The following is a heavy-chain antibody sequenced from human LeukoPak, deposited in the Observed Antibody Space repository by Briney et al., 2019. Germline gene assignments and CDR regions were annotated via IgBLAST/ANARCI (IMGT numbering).Heavy chain of an antibody. V-gene: IGHV1-2*02. CDR3: ARALEKNFDY. CDR1: GYTFTGDY. CDR2: INPNSGGT. Sequence: ASVKASCKASGYTFTGDYMHWGRQAPGQGLEWMGWINPNSGGTNYAQKFQGRVTMTRDTSISTAYMELSRLTSDDTAVYYCARALEKNFDYWGQGTLVTVSS. J-gene: IGHJ4*02.